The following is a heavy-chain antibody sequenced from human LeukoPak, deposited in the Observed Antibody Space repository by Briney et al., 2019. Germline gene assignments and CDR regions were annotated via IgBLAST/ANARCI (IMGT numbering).Heavy chain of an antibody. D-gene: IGHD2-8*02. J-gene: IGHJ4*02. V-gene: IGHV3-48*04. CDR2: ISSGGSTI. Sequence: GRSLRLSCAASGFTFSSYSMNWVRLAPGGGLEWVSYISSGGSTIYYADSVRGRFTISRDNAKNSLYLQMNRLRAEDTAVYYLARAWWGEGHFDYWGQGTLVTVSS. CDR1: GFTFSSYS. CDR3: ARAWWGEGHFDY.